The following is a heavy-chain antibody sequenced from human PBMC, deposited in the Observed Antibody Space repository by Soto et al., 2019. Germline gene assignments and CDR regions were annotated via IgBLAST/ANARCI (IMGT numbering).Heavy chain of an antibody. D-gene: IGHD3-9*01. J-gene: IGHJ6*03. CDR2: INEDSSYI. CDR1: GFTFSTYS. Sequence: EVQLVESGGGLVKPGGSLRLSCAASGFTFSTYSMNWVRQAPGKGLEWVSSINEDSSYIYYADSLKGRITISRGNAKDSLFLQMSSLRPEDTAVYYCVRDLGRYFRSGYMAVWRDGARVTVSS. V-gene: IGHV3-21*02. CDR3: VRDLGRYFRSGYMAV.